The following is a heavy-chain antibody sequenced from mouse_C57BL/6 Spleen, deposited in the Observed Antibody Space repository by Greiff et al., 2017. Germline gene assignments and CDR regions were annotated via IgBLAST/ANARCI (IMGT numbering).Heavy chain of an antibody. D-gene: IGHD1-1*01. V-gene: IGHV14-2*01. Sequence: EVKLQESGAELVKPGASVKLSCTASGFNIKDYYMHWVKQRTEQGLEWIGRIDPEDGETKYAPKFQGKATITADTSSNTAYLQLSSLTSEDTAVYYCARGDYYGSSYFYWYFDVWGTGTTVTVSS. J-gene: IGHJ1*03. CDR1: GFNIKDYY. CDR3: ARGDYYGSSYFYWYFDV. CDR2: IDPEDGET.